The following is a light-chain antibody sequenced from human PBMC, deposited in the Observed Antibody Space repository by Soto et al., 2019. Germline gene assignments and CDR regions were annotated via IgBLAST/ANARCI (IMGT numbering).Light chain of an antibody. CDR1: QSVSSY. Sequence: EIVLTQSPATLSLSPGERASLCCWASQSVSSYLAWYRQKPGQAPRLLIYDASNRATGIPARFSGSGSGTDFTLTISSLEPEDFAVYYCQQRSDWPSTFGQGTRLEIK. V-gene: IGKV3-11*01. CDR3: QQRSDWPST. CDR2: DAS. J-gene: IGKJ5*01.